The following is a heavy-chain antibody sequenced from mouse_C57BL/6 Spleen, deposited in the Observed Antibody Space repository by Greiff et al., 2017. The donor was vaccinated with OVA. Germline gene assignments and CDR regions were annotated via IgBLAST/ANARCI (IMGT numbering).Heavy chain of an antibody. CDR2: IWTGGGT. V-gene: IGHV2-9-1*01. CDR1: GFSLTSYA. CDR3: ARNYGNFPAYWYFDV. J-gene: IGHJ1*03. D-gene: IGHD2-1*01. Sequence: QVQLQQSGPGLVAPSQSLSITCTVSGFSLTSYAIIWVRQPPGKGLEWLGVIWTGGGTNYNSALKSRLSISKDNSKSQVFLKMNSLQTDDTARYYCARNYGNFPAYWYFDVWGTGTTVTVSS.